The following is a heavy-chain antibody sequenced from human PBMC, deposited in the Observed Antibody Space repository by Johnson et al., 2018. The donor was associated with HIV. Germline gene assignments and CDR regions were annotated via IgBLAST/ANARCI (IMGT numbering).Heavy chain of an antibody. CDR1: GFTFSSYW. D-gene: IGHD2-2*01. CDR3: AKDGAMAFDI. Sequence: VQLVESGGGLVQPGGSLRLSCAASGFTFSSYWMSWVRQAPGKGLEWVANIKQDGREKYYVDSVKGRFTISRDKSKNTLYLQMNSLRAEDTAVYYCAKDGAMAFDIWGQGTMVTVSS. CDR2: IKQDGREK. J-gene: IGHJ3*02. V-gene: IGHV3-7*01.